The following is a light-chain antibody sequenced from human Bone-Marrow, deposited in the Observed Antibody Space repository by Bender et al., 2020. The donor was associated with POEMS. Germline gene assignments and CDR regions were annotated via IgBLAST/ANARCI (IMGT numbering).Light chain of an antibody. CDR3: QSYDSDSYV. Sequence: QSALTQPASVSGSPGQSITISCTGTSSDIGGYDYVSWYQQHPGKAPKLVIYEVSHRPSGVSDRFSASKSGNTASLTISGLLPEDEADYYCQSYDSDSYVFGTGTKVTVL. V-gene: IGLV2-14*01. CDR2: EVS. CDR1: SSDIGGYDY. J-gene: IGLJ1*01.